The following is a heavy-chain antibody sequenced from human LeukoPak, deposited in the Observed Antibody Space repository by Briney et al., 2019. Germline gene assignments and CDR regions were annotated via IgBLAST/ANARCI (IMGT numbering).Heavy chain of an antibody. CDR3: ARGDFWSGAPTD. V-gene: IGHV4-59*01. J-gene: IGHJ4*02. Sequence: SETLSLTCTVSGGSISRYYWSWIRQPPGTGLEWIGYIYYTGRADYNPSLKSRVSMSVDTSKNQFSLRVNSMTAADTAVYYCARGDFWSGAPTDWGEGTLVTVSS. CDR2: IYYTGRA. CDR1: GGSISRYY. D-gene: IGHD3-3*01.